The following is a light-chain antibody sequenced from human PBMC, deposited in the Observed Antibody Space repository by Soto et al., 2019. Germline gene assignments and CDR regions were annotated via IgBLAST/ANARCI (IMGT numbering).Light chain of an antibody. CDR3: CSYAGSSSWV. J-gene: IGLJ3*02. CDR1: SSDVGNYNL. CDR2: EGS. V-gene: IGLV2-23*01. Sequence: QSALTQPASVSGSPGQSITISCTGASSDVGNYNLVSWYQQHPGTAPKLMIYEGSKRPSGVANRFSGSKSGNTASLTISGLQAEDEADYYCCSYAGSSSWVFGGGTKLTVL.